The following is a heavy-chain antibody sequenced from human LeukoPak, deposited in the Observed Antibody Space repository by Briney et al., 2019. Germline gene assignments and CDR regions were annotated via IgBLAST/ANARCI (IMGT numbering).Heavy chain of an antibody. CDR3: GRHTDYYDGDY. Sequence: SETLSLTCTVSGGSVSSDNYYWSWIRQPPGKGLEWIGYMYYSGGTKYNPSLKSRVTISVETSKNQLSLKLSSVTAADTALYYCGRHTDYYDGDYWGQGTVVTVSS. V-gene: IGHV4-61*01. CDR2: MYYSGGT. D-gene: IGHD3-22*01. CDR1: GGSVSSDNYY. J-gene: IGHJ4*02.